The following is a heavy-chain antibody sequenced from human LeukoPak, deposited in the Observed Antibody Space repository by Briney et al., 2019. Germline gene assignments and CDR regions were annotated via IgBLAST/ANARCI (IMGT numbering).Heavy chain of an antibody. CDR2: ISYDGSNK. V-gene: IGHV3-30*03. J-gene: IGHJ4*02. Sequence: GGSLRLSCAASGFTFSNYSMNWVRPAPGKGLEWVAVISYDGSNKYYADSVKGRFTISRDNSKNTLYLQMNSLRAEDTAVYYCARDRGYSSSWYHFDYWGQGTLVTVSS. CDR3: ARDRGYSSSWYHFDY. D-gene: IGHD6-13*01. CDR1: GFTFSNYS.